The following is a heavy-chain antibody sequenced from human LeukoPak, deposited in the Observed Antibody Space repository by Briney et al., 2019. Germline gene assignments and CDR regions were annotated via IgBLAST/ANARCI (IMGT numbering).Heavy chain of an antibody. CDR1: GGSISSGSYY. J-gene: IGHJ4*02. CDR3: ARHRGSSSSGYLFDY. Sequence: SETLSLTCTVSGGSISSGSYYWSWIRQPAGKGLEWLGRIYTSGSTNYNPSLKSRVTISVDTSKNQFSLKLSSVTAADTAVYYCARHRGSSSSGYLFDYWGQGTLVTVSS. D-gene: IGHD6-6*01. CDR2: IYTSGST. V-gene: IGHV4-61*02.